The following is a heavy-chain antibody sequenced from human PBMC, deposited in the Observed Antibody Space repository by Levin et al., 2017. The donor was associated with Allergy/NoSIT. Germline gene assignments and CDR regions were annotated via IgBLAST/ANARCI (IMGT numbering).Heavy chain of an antibody. J-gene: IGHJ3*02. CDR3: TRLLLSIAARGSGPDAFDI. CDR2: IRSKANSYAT. D-gene: IGHD6-6*01. CDR1: GFTFSGSA. Sequence: GGSLRLSCAASGFTFSGSAMHWVRQASGKGLEWVGRIRSKANSYATAYAASVKGRFTISRDDSKNTAYLQMNSLKTEDTAVYYCTRLLLSIAARGSGPDAFDIWGQGTMVTVSS. V-gene: IGHV3-73*01.